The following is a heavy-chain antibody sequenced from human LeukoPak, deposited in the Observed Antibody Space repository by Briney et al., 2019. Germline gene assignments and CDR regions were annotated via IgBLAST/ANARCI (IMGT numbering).Heavy chain of an antibody. Sequence: SETLSLTCTVSGGSISSGSYYWSWIRQPAGKGLEWIGRIYTSGSTNYNPSLKSRVTISVDTSKNQFSLKLSSVTAADTAVYYCACRHSSSWDNYFDYWGQGTLVTVSS. CDR1: GGSISSGSYY. CDR2: IYTSGST. D-gene: IGHD6-13*01. V-gene: IGHV4-61*02. J-gene: IGHJ4*02. CDR3: ACRHSSSWDNYFDY.